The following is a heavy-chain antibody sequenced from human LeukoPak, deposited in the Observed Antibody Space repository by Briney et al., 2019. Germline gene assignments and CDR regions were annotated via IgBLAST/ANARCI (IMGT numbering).Heavy chain of an antibody. CDR1: GYSFTNYW. Sequence: GESLKISCKGSGYSFTNYWIGWVRQMPEKGLEWMGIIYPGDSDTRYSPSFQGQVTISADKSINTAYLQWSRLKASDTAMYYCARASGDSSGYYLYYFDSWGQGTLVTVSS. D-gene: IGHD3-22*01. CDR2: IYPGDSDT. V-gene: IGHV5-51*01. J-gene: IGHJ4*02. CDR3: ARASGDSSGYYLYYFDS.